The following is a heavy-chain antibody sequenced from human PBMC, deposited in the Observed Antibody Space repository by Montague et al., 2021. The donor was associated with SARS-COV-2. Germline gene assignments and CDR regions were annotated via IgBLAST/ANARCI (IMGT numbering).Heavy chain of an antibody. CDR3: ARVFPRWLQLHPYFDY. D-gene: IGHD5-24*01. CDR1: GGSISSYY. CDR2: IYYSGST. J-gene: IGHJ4*02. Sequence: SETLSLTCTVSGGSISSYYCSWIRKPPGKGMEWIGYIYYSGSTNXNPSPTRRVTISVDTSKTQFHLKLSPVTAPDTAVDFCARVFPRWLQLHPYFDYWGQGTLVTASS. V-gene: IGHV4-59*01.